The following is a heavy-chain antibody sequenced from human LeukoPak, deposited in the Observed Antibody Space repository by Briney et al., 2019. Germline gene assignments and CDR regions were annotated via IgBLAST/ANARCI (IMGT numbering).Heavy chain of an antibody. CDR1: CGSISNYY. Sequence: SETLSLTCTVSCGSISNYYWSWIRQPPGKGLEWIGYIYYSGSTNYNPSLKSRVTISVDTSKNQFSLKLSSVTAADTAVYYCARGSGSYDAFDIWGQGTMVTVSS. J-gene: IGHJ3*02. V-gene: IGHV4-59*01. D-gene: IGHD1-26*01. CDR2: IYYSGST. CDR3: ARGSGSYDAFDI.